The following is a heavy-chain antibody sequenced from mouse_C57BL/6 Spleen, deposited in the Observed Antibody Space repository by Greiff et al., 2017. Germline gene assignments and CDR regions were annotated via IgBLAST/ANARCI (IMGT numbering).Heavy chain of an antibody. V-gene: IGHV5-12*01. Sequence: EVKLVESGGGLVQPGGSLKLSCAASGFTFSDYYMYWVRQTPEKRLEWVAYISNGGGSTYYPDTVKGRFTISRDNAKNTLYLQRSRLKSEDTAMYYCARHGGDFYARDYWGQGTSVTVSS. CDR2: ISNGGGST. D-gene: IGHD3-3*01. CDR1: GFTFSDYY. CDR3: ARHGGDFYARDY. J-gene: IGHJ4*01.